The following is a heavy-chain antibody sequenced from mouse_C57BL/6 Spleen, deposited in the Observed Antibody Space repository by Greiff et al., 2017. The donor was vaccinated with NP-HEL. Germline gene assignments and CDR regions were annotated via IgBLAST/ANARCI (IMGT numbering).Heavy chain of an antibody. CDR2: IDPSDSYT. CDR3: ARDGYDVGY. J-gene: IGHJ2*01. D-gene: IGHD2-2*01. CDR1: GYTFTSYW. Sequence: QVQLQQPGAELVKPGASVKLSCKASGYTFTSYWMQWVKQRPGQGLEWIGEIDPSDSYTNYNQKFKGKATLTVDTSSSTAYMQLSSLTSEDSAVYYCARDGYDVGYWGQGTTLTVSS. V-gene: IGHV1-50*01.